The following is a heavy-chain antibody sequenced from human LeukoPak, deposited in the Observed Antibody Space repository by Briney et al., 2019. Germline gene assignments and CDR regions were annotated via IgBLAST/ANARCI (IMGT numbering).Heavy chain of an antibody. J-gene: IGHJ4*02. CDR3: ARDRGGGAAAGLFDY. D-gene: IGHD6-13*01. V-gene: IGHV3-21*01. CDR1: GYTFSSYS. CDR2: ISSSSSYI. Sequence: GGSLRLSCAASGYTFSSYSMNWVRQAPGKGLEWVSSISSSSSYIYYADSVKGRFTISRDNAKNSLYLQMNSLRAEDTAVYYCARDRGGGAAAGLFDYWGQGTLVTVST.